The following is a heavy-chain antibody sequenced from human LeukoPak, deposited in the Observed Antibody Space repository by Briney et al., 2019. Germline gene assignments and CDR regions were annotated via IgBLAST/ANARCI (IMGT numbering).Heavy chain of an antibody. CDR3: AKLLVRGSHYFDY. CDR2: ISNSGSTT. Sequence: PGGSLRLSCAASGFTFNSYAMAWARQAPGKGLEWVSTISNSGSTTFYADSVKGRFTISRGNSQNTLYLQMTSLRAEDTAVYYCAKLLVRGSHYFDYWGQGTLVTVSS. V-gene: IGHV3-23*01. CDR1: GFTFNSYA. J-gene: IGHJ4*02. D-gene: IGHD3-10*01.